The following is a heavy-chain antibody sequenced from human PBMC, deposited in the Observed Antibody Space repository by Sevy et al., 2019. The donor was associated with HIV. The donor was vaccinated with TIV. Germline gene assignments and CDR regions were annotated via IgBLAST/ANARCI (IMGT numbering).Heavy chain of an antibody. Sequence: GGSLRLSCAASGFTFSDHYMEWVRQAPGKGLEWVGRTRNKADSYTTEYAASEKGRFTISRYDSKNSLYLQMNSLKTEDTAVYYCATHAGIAAAGRVFDYWGQGSLVTVSS. V-gene: IGHV3-72*01. CDR3: ATHAGIAAAGRVFDY. CDR2: TRNKADSYTT. J-gene: IGHJ4*02. CDR1: GFTFSDHY. D-gene: IGHD6-13*01.